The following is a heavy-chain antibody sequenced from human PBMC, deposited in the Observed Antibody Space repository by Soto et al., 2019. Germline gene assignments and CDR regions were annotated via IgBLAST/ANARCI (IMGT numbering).Heavy chain of an antibody. CDR2: IYYSGST. CDR3: ARRAVSGGSYYFDY. Sequence: LSLTCTVSGGSISSSSYYWGWIRQPPGKGLEWIGSIYYSGSTYYNPSLKSRVTISVDTSKNQFSLKLSSVTAADTAVYYCARRAVSGGSYYFDYWGQGTLVTVSS. J-gene: IGHJ4*02. D-gene: IGHD2-15*01. V-gene: IGHV4-39*01. CDR1: GGSISSSSYY.